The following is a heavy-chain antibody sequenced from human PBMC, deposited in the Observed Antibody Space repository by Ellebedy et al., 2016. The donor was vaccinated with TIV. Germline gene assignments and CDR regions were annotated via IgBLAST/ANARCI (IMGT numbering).Heavy chain of an antibody. CDR1: GYTFTSYG. D-gene: IGHD6-19*01. CDR2: ISAYNGNT. Sequence: ASVKVSCKASGYTFTSYGISWVRQAPGQGLEWMGWISAYNGNTNYAQKLQGRVTMTTDTSTSTAYMELRSLRSDDTAVYYCARDRGSRLGYSSGWYDYYYGMDVWGQGTTVTVSS. CDR3: ARDRGSRLGYSSGWYDYYYGMDV. J-gene: IGHJ6*02. V-gene: IGHV1-18*04.